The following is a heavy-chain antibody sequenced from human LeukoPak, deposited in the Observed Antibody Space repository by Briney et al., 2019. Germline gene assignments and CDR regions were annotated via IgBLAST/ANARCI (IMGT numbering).Heavy chain of an antibody. CDR2: IRYDGSNK. CDR1: RFTFSTYS. D-gene: IGHD3-10*01. V-gene: IGHV3-30*02. J-gene: IGHJ4*02. Sequence: PGGSLRLSCAASRFTFSTYSMNWVRQAPGKGLEWVAFIRYDGSNKYYADSVKGRFTISRDNSKNTLYLQMNSLRAEDTAVYYCAKDRPGGSGSYYNPPGYWGQGTLVTVSS. CDR3: AKDRPGGSGSYYNPPGY.